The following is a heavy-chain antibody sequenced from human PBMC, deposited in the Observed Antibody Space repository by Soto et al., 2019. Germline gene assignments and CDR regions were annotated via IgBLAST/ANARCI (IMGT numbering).Heavy chain of an antibody. J-gene: IGHJ4*02. V-gene: IGHV4-34*01. Sequence: SETLSLTCAVYGGSFSGYYWSWIRQPPGKGLEWIGEINHSGSTNYNPSLKSRVTISVDTSKNQFSLKLSSVTAADTAVYYCASFTVPDYWGQGTLVTVSS. CDR1: GGSFSGYY. CDR3: ASFTVPDY. CDR2: INHSGST. D-gene: IGHD4-17*01.